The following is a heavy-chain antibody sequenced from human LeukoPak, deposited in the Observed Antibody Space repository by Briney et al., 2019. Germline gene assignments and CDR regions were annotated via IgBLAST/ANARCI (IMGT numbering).Heavy chain of an antibody. CDR1: GGSISSYY. V-gene: IGHV4-59*12. Sequence: PSETLSLTCTVSGGSISSYYWSWIRQPPGKGLEWIGYIYYSGSTNYNPSLKSRVTISVDTSKNQFSLKLSSVTAADTAVYYCARAEITMIVVVTAFDIWGQGTMVTVSS. CDR3: ARAEITMIVVVTAFDI. J-gene: IGHJ3*02. CDR2: IYYSGST. D-gene: IGHD3-22*01.